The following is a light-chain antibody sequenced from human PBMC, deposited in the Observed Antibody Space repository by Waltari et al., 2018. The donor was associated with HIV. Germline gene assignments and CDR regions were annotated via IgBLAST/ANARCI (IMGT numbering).Light chain of an antibody. J-gene: IGLJ2*01. CDR3: TSYAGSDNLV. CDR1: SRDAGDNIY. V-gene: IGLV2-8*01. Sequence: QSALTQPPSASGSPGQSVTISCTGTSRDAGDNIYVSWYQQHPGKAPKVMIYEVSKRPSGVPDRFSGSKSGNTASLTVSGLQAEDEADYFCTSYAGSDNLVFGGGTKLTVL. CDR2: EVS.